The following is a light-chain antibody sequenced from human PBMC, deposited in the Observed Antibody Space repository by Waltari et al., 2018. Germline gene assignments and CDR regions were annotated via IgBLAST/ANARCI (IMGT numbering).Light chain of an antibody. CDR2: DAS. J-gene: IGKJ1*01. Sequence: DIQMTQSPSSLSASVEDRATITCRASQKISSYLNWYQQKPGTAPRLLIYDASRLQSGVPSRFSGSGSGTDFTLTISSLQPEDFGTYYCQQTYTTPRTFGQGTKVETK. CDR1: QKISSY. V-gene: IGKV1-39*01. CDR3: QQTYTTPRT.